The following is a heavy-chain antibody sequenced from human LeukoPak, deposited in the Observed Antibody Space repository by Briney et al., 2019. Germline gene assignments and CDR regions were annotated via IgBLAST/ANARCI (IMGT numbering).Heavy chain of an antibody. CDR2: IYYSGST. CDR3: ASRLGYCSGGSCYSKRGYYYYMDV. CDR1: GGSISSSSYY. D-gene: IGHD2-15*01. J-gene: IGHJ6*03. Sequence: SETLSLTCTVSGGSISSSSYYWGWIRQPPGKGLEWIGSIYYSGSTYYNPSLKSRVTISVDTSKIQFSLKLSSVTAADTAVYYCASRLGYCSGGSCYSKRGYYYYMDVWGKGTTVTVSS. V-gene: IGHV4-39*01.